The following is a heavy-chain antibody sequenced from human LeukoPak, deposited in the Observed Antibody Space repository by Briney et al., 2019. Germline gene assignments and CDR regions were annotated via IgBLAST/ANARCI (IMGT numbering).Heavy chain of an antibody. CDR3: ARLSHYAFDM. CDR2: ITDSGNEI. CDR1: RFIFSDYY. V-gene: IGHV3-11*01. J-gene: IGHJ3*02. Sequence: PGESLRLSCAPSRFIFSDYYMSWVRQAPGKGPEWVSYITDSGNEIYYADSVKGRSTISRDNAKNSLFLQTNSLRAEDTAVYYCARLSHYAFDMWGQGAVVTVSS.